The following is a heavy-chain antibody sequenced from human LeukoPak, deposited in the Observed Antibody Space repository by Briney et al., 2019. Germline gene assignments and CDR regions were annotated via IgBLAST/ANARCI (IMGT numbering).Heavy chain of an antibody. CDR2: IYHSGST. V-gene: IGHV4-30-2*01. CDR1: GGSLSGGFT. CDR3: ARGDYGGLGA. Sequence: KASETLSLTCAVSGGSLSGGFTWSWIGPPLGKGLEWIGFIYHSGSTYYNPSLKSRVTISIDTSKNQVSLNLTSVTAADTAMYFCARGDYGGLGAWGQGILVTVSS. D-gene: IGHD4-23*01. J-gene: IGHJ5*02.